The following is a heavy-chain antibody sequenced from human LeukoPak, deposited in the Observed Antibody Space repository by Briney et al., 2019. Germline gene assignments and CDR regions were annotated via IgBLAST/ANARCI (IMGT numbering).Heavy chain of an antibody. CDR3: ARDRWTPDL. CDR2: IDTNTGNP. CDR1: GYSFTSYC. Sequence: ASVKVSCKASGYSFTSYCMNWVRQAPGQGLEWMGGIDTNTGNPTYAQGFTGRFVFSLDTSVSTTYLQISGLKTEDTAVYYCARDRWTPDLWGQGTLVTVSS. V-gene: IGHV7-4-1*02. D-gene: IGHD1-1*01. J-gene: IGHJ5*02.